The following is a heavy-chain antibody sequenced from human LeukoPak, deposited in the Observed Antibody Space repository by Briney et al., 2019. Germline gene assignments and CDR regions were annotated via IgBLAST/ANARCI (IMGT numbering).Heavy chain of an antibody. D-gene: IGHD3-10*01. V-gene: IGHV3-23*01. CDR1: GFTFSTYA. CDR3: ATWVFLGESGYYDY. Sequence: PAGSLRLSCAASGFTFSTYAVTWVRQAPGKGLEWVSIITRSGGTYYADSVKGRFTISRDNSKNTLYLQMNSLRAEDTAVYYCATWVFLGESGYYDYWGQGTLVTVSS. J-gene: IGHJ4*02. CDR2: ITRSGGT.